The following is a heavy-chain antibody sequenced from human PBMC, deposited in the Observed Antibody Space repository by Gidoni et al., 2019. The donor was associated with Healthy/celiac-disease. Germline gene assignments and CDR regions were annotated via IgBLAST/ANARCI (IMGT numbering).Heavy chain of an antibody. V-gene: IGHV3-48*01. Sequence: EVQLVESGGGLVQPGGSLRLSCAASGFPFSSYSMNWVRQAPGKGLEWVSYISSSSSTIYYADSVKGRFTISRDNAKNSLYLQMNSLRAEDTAVYYCARVGVIAARPRTEYYFDYWGQGTLVTVSS. CDR2: ISSSSSTI. CDR3: ARVGVIAARPRTEYYFDY. CDR1: GFPFSSYS. J-gene: IGHJ4*02. D-gene: IGHD6-6*01.